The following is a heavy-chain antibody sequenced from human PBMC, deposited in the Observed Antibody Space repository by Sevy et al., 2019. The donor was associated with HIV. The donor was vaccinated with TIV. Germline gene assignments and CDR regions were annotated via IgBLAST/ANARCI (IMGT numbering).Heavy chain of an antibody. D-gene: IGHD3-22*01. CDR1: GGSFSSYA. CDR3: ARSHQQTYYYDSSGYSPFDY. Sequence: ASVKVSCKASGGSFSSYAISWVQHAPGQGLEWMGGIIPIFGTANYAQKFQGRVTITADESTSTAYMELSSLRSEDTAVYYCARSHQQTYYYDSSGYSPFDYWGQGTLVTVSS. CDR2: IIPIFGTA. J-gene: IGHJ4*02. V-gene: IGHV1-69*13.